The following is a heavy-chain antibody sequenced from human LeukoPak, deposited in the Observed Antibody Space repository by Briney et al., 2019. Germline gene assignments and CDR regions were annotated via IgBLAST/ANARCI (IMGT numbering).Heavy chain of an antibody. CDR3: AKDRGGYGSGPNDY. D-gene: IGHD5-12*01. CDR2: IRNDGSNK. V-gene: IGHV3-30*02. Sequence: GGSLRLSCAASGFTFRNYVMHWVRQAPGKGLEWVAFIRNDGSNKDYADSVKGRFTISRDNSKNTLFLQMNSLRAEDTAVYYCAKDRGGYGSGPNDYWGQGTLVTVSS. CDR1: GFTFRNYV. J-gene: IGHJ4*02.